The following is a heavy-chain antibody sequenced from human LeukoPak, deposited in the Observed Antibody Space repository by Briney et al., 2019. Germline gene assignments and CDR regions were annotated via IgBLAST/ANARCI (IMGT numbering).Heavy chain of an antibody. D-gene: IGHD3-9*01. CDR3: ARDGPDYDILTGYHPYYMDV. V-gene: IGHV4-30-2*01. Sequence: KSSETLSLTCTVSGGSISSSSYYWSWIRQPPGKGLEWIGYIYHSGSTYYNPSLKSRVTISVDRSKNQFSLKLSSVTAADTAVYYCARDGPDYDILTGYHPYYMDVWGKGTTVTVSS. CDR2: IYHSGST. J-gene: IGHJ6*03. CDR1: GGSISSSSYY.